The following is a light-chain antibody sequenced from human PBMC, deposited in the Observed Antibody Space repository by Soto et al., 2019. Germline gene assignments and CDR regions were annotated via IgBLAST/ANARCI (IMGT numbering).Light chain of an antibody. J-gene: IGLJ1*01. Sequence: QSVLTQPASVPGSPGQSITISCTGTSSDVGGYNYVSWYQQHPGKAPKLMIYEVSYRPSGVSNRFSGSKSGNTASLTISGLQAEDEADYSCSSYTSSSTYVFGTGTKVTVL. CDR2: EVS. V-gene: IGLV2-14*01. CDR3: SSYTSSSTYV. CDR1: SSDVGGYNY.